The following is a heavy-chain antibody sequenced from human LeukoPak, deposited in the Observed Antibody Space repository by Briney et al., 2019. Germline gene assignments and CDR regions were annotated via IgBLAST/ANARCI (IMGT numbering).Heavy chain of an antibody. V-gene: IGHV3-30*18. J-gene: IGHJ4*02. CDR3: AKGGLGSWHTDY. CDR1: GFTFSSYG. CDR2: ISYDGSNK. D-gene: IGHD6-13*01. Sequence: PGGSLRLSCAASGFTFSSYGMHWVRQAPGKGLEWVAVISYDGSNKYYADSVKGRFTISRDNSKNTLYLQMNSLRAEDTAVYYCAKGGLGSWHTDYWGQGTLVTVSS.